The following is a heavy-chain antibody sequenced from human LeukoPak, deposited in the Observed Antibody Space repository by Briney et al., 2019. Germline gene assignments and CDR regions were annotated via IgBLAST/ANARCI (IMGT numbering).Heavy chain of an antibody. V-gene: IGHV4-59*11. CDR1: DDSISDHY. D-gene: IGHD1-14*01. CDR2: IYYSGST. J-gene: IGHJ4*02. Sequence: SETLSLTCTVSDDSISDHYRGWIRQPPGKGLEWIGYIYYSGSTNYNPSLKSRVTISVDTSKNQFSLKLSSVTAADTAVYYCAREADEPGYFDYWGQGTLVTASS. CDR3: AREADEPGYFDY.